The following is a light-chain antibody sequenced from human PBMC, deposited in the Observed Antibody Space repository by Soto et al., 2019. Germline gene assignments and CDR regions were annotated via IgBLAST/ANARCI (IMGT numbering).Light chain of an antibody. Sequence: VLTQPSSLSASPGASASLTCTLRSGINVGTYRIYWYQQKPGSPPQYLLRYKSDSDKQQGSGVPSRFSGSKDASANAGILLISGLQSEDEADYYCMIWHSSAWVFGGGTKLTVL. CDR3: MIWHSSAWV. J-gene: IGLJ3*02. V-gene: IGLV5-45*03. CDR2: YKSDSDK. CDR1: SGINVGTYR.